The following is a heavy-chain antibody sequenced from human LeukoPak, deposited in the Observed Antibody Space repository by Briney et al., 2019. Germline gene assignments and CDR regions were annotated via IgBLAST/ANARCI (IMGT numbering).Heavy chain of an antibody. J-gene: IGHJ4*02. D-gene: IGHD3-16*01. Sequence: GGSLRLSCAASGFTFSSYWMHWVRQAPGKGLVWVAHINTDGSITAYADSVKGRFTISRDNVRNTLYLQMNSLRAEDTAVYYCARDGERISTIGGVYWLDYWGQGILVTVSS. CDR3: ARDGERISTIGGVYWLDY. CDR1: GFTFSSYW. V-gene: IGHV3-74*01. CDR2: INTDGSIT.